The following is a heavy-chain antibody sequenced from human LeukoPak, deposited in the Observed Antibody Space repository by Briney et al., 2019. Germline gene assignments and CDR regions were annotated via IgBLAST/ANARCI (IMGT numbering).Heavy chain of an antibody. CDR3: ARGQAGLRDGNGDCYVDYFDY. CDR2: IKQDESAK. D-gene: IGHD2-21*01. CDR1: GFTFSSYD. J-gene: IGHJ4*02. Sequence: PGGPLRLSCAASGFTFSSYDMHWLRQAPGKGLECVANIKQDESAKYHVDSVKGRFTIYRDNDKNSLYLQMNSLRAEDTAMYFCARGQAGLRDGNGDCYVDYFDYWGQGTLVTVSS. V-gene: IGHV3-7*01.